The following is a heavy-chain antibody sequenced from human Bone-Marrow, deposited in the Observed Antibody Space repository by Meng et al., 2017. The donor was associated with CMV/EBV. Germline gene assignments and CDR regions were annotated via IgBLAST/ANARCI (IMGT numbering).Heavy chain of an antibody. CDR2: IWFDGSNE. CDR3: ARDESRPSAV. V-gene: IGHV3-33*01. J-gene: IGHJ6*01. D-gene: IGHD6-6*01. Sequence: GESLKISCAASGFTFSSYGMHWVRQAPGKGLEWVAVIWFDGSNENYADSVEGRFSISRDNLKNTLYLQMNSLRAEDTAVYYCARDESRPSAVWGPWHTVHGAS. CDR1: GFTFSSYG.